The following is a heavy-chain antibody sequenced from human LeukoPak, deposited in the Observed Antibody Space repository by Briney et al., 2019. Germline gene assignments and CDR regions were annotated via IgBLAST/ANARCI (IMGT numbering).Heavy chain of an antibody. CDR2: IYYSGST. D-gene: IGHD3-16*01. CDR1: GGSISSYY. Sequence: PSETLSLTCTASGGSISSYYWSWIRQPPGKGLEWIRYIYYSGSTNYNPSLKSRVTISVDTSKNQFSLKLSSVTAADTAVYYCARMILYYYGMDVWGQGTTVTVSS. V-gene: IGHV4-59*01. J-gene: IGHJ6*02. CDR3: ARMILYYYGMDV.